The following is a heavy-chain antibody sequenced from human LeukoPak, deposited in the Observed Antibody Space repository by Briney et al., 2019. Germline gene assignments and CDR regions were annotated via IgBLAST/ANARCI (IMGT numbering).Heavy chain of an antibody. CDR3: ARDLSYYGSGSYYDTYYYYGMDV. D-gene: IGHD3-10*01. J-gene: IGHJ6*02. Sequence: GGSLRLSCAASGFTFSSYAMHWVRQAPGKGLEWVAVISYDGSNKYYADSVKGRFTISRDNSKNTLYLQMNSLRAEDTAVYYCARDLSYYGSGSYYDTYYYYGMDVWGQGTTVTVSS. CDR1: GFTFSSYA. CDR2: ISYDGSNK. V-gene: IGHV3-30-3*01.